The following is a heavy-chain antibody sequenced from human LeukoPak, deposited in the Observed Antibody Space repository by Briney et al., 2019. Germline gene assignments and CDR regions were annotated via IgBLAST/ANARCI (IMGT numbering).Heavy chain of an antibody. CDR2: IQQDGSER. D-gene: IGHD3-10*01. CDR3: ARDRKYYDSGSSIDY. CDR1: GFTFSSYG. Sequence: GGSLRLSCAASGFTFSSYGMHWVRQAPGKGLEWVANIQQDGSERYYVDFVKGRFTISRDNAKNSLYLQMNSLRAEDTAVYYCARDRKYYDSGSSIDYWGQGTLVTVSS. J-gene: IGHJ4*02. V-gene: IGHV3-7*01.